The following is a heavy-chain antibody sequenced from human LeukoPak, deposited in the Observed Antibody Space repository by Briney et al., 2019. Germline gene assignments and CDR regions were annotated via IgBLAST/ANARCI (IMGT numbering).Heavy chain of an antibody. Sequence: AGGSLRLSCAASGFIFDDYAMHWVREAPGKGLEWVSGISWNSNTIGYADSVKGRFTISRDNAKNSLYLQMNSLRAEDTALYYCARVKRAHITMIVVAHAFDIWGQGTMVTVSS. CDR2: ISWNSNTI. D-gene: IGHD3-22*01. J-gene: IGHJ3*02. V-gene: IGHV3-9*01. CDR3: ARVKRAHITMIVVAHAFDI. CDR1: GFIFDDYA.